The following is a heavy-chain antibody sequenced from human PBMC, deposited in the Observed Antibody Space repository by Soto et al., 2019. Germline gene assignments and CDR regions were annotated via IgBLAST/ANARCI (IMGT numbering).Heavy chain of an antibody. CDR1: GDSVSSTSTA. Sequence: SQTLSLTCAISGDSVSSTSTALSWIRQSPSRGLEWLGRTYYRSNWYTDYAASVKSRITISPDTSKNQFSLQLNSVTPEDTAVYYCARGSYYSGWVWGQGTLVTVSS. CDR3: ARGSYYSGWV. D-gene: IGHD6-19*01. CDR2: TYYRSNWYT. J-gene: IGHJ4*02. V-gene: IGHV6-1*01.